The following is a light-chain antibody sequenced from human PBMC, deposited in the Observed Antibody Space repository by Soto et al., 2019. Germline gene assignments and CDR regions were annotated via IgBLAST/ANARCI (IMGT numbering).Light chain of an antibody. J-gene: IGLJ1*01. CDR2: RNN. CDR3: AAWDDSLSGYV. V-gene: IGLV1-47*01. CDR1: SSNIGSNY. Sequence: QSVLTQPPSASGTPGQRVTISCSGSSSNIGSNYVYWYQQPPGTAPKLLIYRNNQRPSGVPDRFSGSKSGTSASLAISGLRSEDEADYYCAAWDDSLSGYVFVTGTMVTVL.